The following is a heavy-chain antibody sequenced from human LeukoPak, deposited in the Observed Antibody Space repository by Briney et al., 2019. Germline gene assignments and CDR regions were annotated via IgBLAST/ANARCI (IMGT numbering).Heavy chain of an antibody. CDR3: ARASYSGNRYFDL. J-gene: IGHJ2*01. Sequence: SETLSLTCAVSGGSISSHYWSWIRQPAGKGLEWFRRIYSSGTTNYNPSLKSRVTMSVDTSKNQFSLKLSSVTAADTAVYYCARASYSGNRYFDLWGRGTLVTVSS. V-gene: IGHV4-4*07. CDR2: IYSSGTT. CDR1: GGSISSHY. D-gene: IGHD3-10*01.